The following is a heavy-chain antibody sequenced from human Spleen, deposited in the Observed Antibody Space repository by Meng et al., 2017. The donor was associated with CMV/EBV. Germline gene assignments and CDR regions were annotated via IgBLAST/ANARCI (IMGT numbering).Heavy chain of an antibody. CDR2: INQDGSEK. D-gene: IGHD5-18*01. CDR3: ARELGGYSHGENSGYHYFGLDV. V-gene: IGHV3-7*01. CDR1: GFTFRFYW. Sequence: GESLKISCAASGFTFRFYWMTWVRQAPGKGLEWVATINQDGSEKYYVESVKGRFTISRDNAQSSLYLQMNSLRVEDTAAYFCARELGGYSHGENSGYHYFGLDVWGQGTTVTVSS. J-gene: IGHJ6*02.